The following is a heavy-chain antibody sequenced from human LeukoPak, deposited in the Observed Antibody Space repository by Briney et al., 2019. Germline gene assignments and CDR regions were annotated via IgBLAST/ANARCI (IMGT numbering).Heavy chain of an antibody. V-gene: IGHV3-21*01. CDR1: GFTFSGYS. Sequence: GGSLRLSCAASGFTFSGYSMNWVRQAPGKGLEWVSSISSSSSYIYYADSVKGRLTISRDNAKNSLYLQMNSLRAEDTAVYYCARECYGDYGVDYWGQGTLVTVSS. CDR2: ISSSSSYI. J-gene: IGHJ4*02. CDR3: ARECYGDYGVDY. D-gene: IGHD4-17*01.